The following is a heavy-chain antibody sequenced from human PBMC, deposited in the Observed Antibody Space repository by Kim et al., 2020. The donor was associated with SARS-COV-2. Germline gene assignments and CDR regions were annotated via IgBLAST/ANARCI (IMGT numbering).Heavy chain of an antibody. CDR2: IYSGSSTT. J-gene: IGHJ4*02. CDR3: AKGSYSITMLFDH. Sequence: GGSLRLSCAASGFTFSSYAMSWVRQAPGKGLEWVSIIYSGSSTTNYADSVKGRFTVSRDDSKSTLYLQINSLRAEDTALYFCAKGSYSITMLFDHWGQGT. V-gene: IGHV3-23*03. D-gene: IGHD3-16*01. CDR1: GFTFSSYA.